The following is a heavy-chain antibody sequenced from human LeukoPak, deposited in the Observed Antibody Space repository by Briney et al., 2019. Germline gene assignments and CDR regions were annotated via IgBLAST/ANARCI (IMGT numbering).Heavy chain of an antibody. CDR2: IRNDGSDA. Sequence: GGSLRLSCAASGFTFSETWMHWVRQVPGKGLVWVSRIRNDGSDARYAESVKGRFTISRDNAKNTLYLQMNSLRDEDTAVYYCAKSNGYGLVDIWGQGTMVTVSS. D-gene: IGHD3-10*01. J-gene: IGHJ3*02. CDR1: GFTFSETW. V-gene: IGHV3-74*01. CDR3: AKSNGYGLVDI.